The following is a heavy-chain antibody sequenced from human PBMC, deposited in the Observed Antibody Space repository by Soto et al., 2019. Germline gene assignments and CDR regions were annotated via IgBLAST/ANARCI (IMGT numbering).Heavy chain of an antibody. CDR2: ISSNGGST. CDR3: GKGEILYNWNDVWDY. Sequence: GGSLRLSCAASGFTFSSYGMHWVRQAPGKGLEYVSAISSNGGSTYYADSVKGRFTISRDNSKNTLYLQMSSLRAEYTAVYYCGKGEILYNWNDVWDYWGQGTLVTVSS. V-gene: IGHV3-64D*06. D-gene: IGHD1-20*01. CDR1: GFTFSSYG. J-gene: IGHJ4*02.